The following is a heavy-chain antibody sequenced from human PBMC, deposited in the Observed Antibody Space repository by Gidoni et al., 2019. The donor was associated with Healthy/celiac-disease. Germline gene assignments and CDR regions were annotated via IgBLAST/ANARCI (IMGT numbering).Heavy chain of an antibody. Sequence: QVQLVASGGGVVQHGGSLRLSCAASGFTFSRYGMHLVRQAPGKGLEGVAVRWYDGSNKYDADSVKGRFTISRDNTKNTLYLQMNSLRAEDTAVYYCAGDRDYGDYGLLGYWGQGTLVTVSS. CDR2: RWYDGSNK. V-gene: IGHV3-33*01. CDR1: GFTFSRYG. CDR3: AGDRDYGDYGLLGY. D-gene: IGHD4-17*01. J-gene: IGHJ4*02.